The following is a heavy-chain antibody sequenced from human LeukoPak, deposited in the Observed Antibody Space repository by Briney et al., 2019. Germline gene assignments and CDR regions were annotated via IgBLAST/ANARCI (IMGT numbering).Heavy chain of an antibody. CDR3: ARSYSSGWYDHLDY. D-gene: IGHD6-19*01. CDR2: INPNSGGT. Sequence: ASVKVSCKASGYTFTGYYMHWVRQAPGQGLEWMGRINPNSGGTNYAQKFQGRVTMTRDTSISTAYMELSRLRSEDTAVYYCARSYSSGWYDHLDYWGQGTLVTVSS. CDR1: GYTFTGYY. V-gene: IGHV1-2*06. J-gene: IGHJ4*02.